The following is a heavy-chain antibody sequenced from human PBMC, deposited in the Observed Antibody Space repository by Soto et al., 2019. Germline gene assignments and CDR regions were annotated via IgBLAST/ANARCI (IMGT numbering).Heavy chain of an antibody. CDR1: GGSISSGGYS. J-gene: IGHJ4*02. V-gene: IGHV4-30-2*01. CDR2: ISHSGST. CDR3: ARGAAMVDY. D-gene: IGHD5-18*01. Sequence: QLQLQESGSGLVKPSQTLSLTCAVSGGSISSGGYSWIWIRQPPGKGLECIGYISHSGSTYYNPSLKSPVTISVDRSKNQFSLKLSSVTAANTAVYYCARGAAMVDYWGQGTLVTVSS.